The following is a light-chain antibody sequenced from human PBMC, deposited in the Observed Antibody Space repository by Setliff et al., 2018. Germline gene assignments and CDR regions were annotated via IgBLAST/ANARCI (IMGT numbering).Light chain of an antibody. J-gene: IGLJ1*01. V-gene: IGLV2-11*01. CDR3: CSFAGTYYG. CDR2: DVT. CDR1: SSDVGAYNY. Sequence: QSALAQPRSVSGSPGQSVTISCTGTSSDVGAYNYVSWYQHHPGKVPKLMVYDVTKRPSGVPDRFSGSKSGNTASLTISGLQAEDEADYYCCSFAGTYYGFGSGTKVTVL.